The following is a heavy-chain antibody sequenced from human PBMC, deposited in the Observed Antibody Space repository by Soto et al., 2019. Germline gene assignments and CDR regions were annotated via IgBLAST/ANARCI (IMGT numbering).Heavy chain of an antibody. CDR1: GFTFGDYA. CDR2: IRSKAYGGTT. CDR3: TRRIQLWSLYYYYYGMDV. Sequence: GGSLRLSCTASGFTFGDYAMSWFRQAPGKGLEWVGFIRSKAYGGTTEYAASVKGRFTISRDDSKSIAYLQMNSLKTEDTAVYYCTRRIQLWSLYYYYYGMDVWGQGTTVTVSS. J-gene: IGHJ6*02. D-gene: IGHD5-18*01. V-gene: IGHV3-49*03.